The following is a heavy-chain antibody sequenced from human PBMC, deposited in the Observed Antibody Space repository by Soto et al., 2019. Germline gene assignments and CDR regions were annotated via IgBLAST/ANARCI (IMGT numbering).Heavy chain of an antibody. CDR2: IYYSGST. CDR3: ARGVGYDFWSGYYTGYSGLEV. D-gene: IGHD3-3*01. V-gene: IGHV4-31*03. J-gene: IGHJ6*02. CDR1: GGSISSGGYY. Sequence: LALTCTVSGGSISSGGYYWSWIRQHPGKGLEWIGYIYYSGSTYYNPSLKSRVTISVDTSKNQFSLKLSSVTAADTAVYYCARGVGYDFWSGYYTGYSGLEVWGQGTTVTV.